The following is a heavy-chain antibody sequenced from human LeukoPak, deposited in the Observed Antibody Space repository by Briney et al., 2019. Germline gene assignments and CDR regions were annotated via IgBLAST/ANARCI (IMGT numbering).Heavy chain of an antibody. J-gene: IGHJ5*02. D-gene: IGHD2-2*01. CDR1: GGSISSYY. V-gene: IGHV4-59*04. CDR3: ASTPMGYCSSTTCRAVP. CDR2: IYYSGST. Sequence: SEALSLTCTVSGGSISSYYWSWIRQPPGKGLEWIGYIYYSGSTYYNPSLKSRVTMSVDTSKNQFSLKLSSVTAADTAVYYCASTPMGYCSSTTCRAVPWGQGTLVTVSS.